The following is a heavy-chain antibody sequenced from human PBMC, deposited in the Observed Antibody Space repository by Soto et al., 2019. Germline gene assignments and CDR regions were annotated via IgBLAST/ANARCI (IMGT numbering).Heavy chain of an antibody. J-gene: IGHJ6*02. CDR1: GGTFSSYA. CDR2: IIPMFGTA. CDR3: ASSGRAQNYYYYGMDV. V-gene: IGHV1-69*01. Sequence: SVKGYCRASGGTFSSYAISLVRQAPGQGLEWMGGIIPMFGTANYAQKFQGRVTITADESTSTAYMELSSLRSEDTAVYYCASSGRAQNYYYYGMDVWGQGTTVTVSS. D-gene: IGHD2-15*01.